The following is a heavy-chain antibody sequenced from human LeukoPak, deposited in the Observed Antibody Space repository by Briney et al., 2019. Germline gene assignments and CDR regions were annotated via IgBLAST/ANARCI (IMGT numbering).Heavy chain of an antibody. CDR1: AFTFSSYW. Sequence: PGGSLRLSCAVSAFTFSSYWMTWVRQAPGKGLEWVANINQDASEKYYVDSVKGRFTISRDNAKNSMYLQVNSLRAEDTAVYYCARCTYGLGLDYWGQGTPVTVSS. J-gene: IGHJ4*02. V-gene: IGHV3-7*01. CDR3: ARCTYGLGLDY. D-gene: IGHD3-10*01. CDR2: INQDASEK.